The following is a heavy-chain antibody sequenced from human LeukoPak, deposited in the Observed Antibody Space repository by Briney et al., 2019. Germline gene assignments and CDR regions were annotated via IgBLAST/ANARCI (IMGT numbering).Heavy chain of an antibody. CDR1: GGSIISSDYY. CDR3: ARHDHSVYDGRSWFDS. V-gene: IGHV4-39*01. CDR2: IYYSGST. J-gene: IGHJ5*01. D-gene: IGHD5/OR15-5a*01. Sequence: PSETLSLTCTVSGGSIISSDYYWGWIRQPPGKGLEWIGNIYYSGSTYYKPSLKSRVTISVDTSKNQFSLKLSSVTAADTAVYYCARHDHSVYDGRSWFDSWGQGTLVTVSS.